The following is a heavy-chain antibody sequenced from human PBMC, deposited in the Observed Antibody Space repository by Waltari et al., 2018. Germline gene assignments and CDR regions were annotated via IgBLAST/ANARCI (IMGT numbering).Heavy chain of an antibody. D-gene: IGHD5-18*01. Sequence: EVQLLESGGGLVQPGWSLRLSCAASRFTFSSYGMSWVRQAPGKGVEWVSGISSSGVSTYYADSVKGRLTISRDNSKNTLYLQMNSLRAGDTAVYYCAKDGPRGYSYHYRGDAFDIWGQGTMVTVSS. CDR2: ISSSGVST. V-gene: IGHV3-23*01. CDR3: AKDGPRGYSYHYRGDAFDI. CDR1: RFTFSSYG. J-gene: IGHJ3*02.